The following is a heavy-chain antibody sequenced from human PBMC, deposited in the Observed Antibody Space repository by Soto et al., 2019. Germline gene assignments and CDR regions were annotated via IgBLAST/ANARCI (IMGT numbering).Heavy chain of an antibody. J-gene: IGHJ4*02. D-gene: IGHD6-6*01. CDR2: IYYSGDT. V-gene: IGHV4-38-2*02. CDR3: ARDTTIAARKPFDF. CDR1: GYSISNGYH. Sequence: SETLSLTCAVSGYSISNGYHWGWIRQPPGKGLEWIGNIYYSGDTFYNPSLKSRVTISVDTSKNQFSLKMNSVTAADTAVYYCARDTTIAARKPFDFWGQGILVTVS.